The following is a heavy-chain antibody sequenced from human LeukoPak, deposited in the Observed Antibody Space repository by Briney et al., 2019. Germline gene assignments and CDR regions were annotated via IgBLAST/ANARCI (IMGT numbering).Heavy chain of an antibody. CDR1: GFTFNSYA. CDR3: ARYSSGWEYYYYYYYMDV. CDR2: ISGSGDKT. D-gene: IGHD6-19*01. V-gene: IGHV3-23*01. Sequence: GGSLRLSCAASGFTFNSYAMSWVRQAPGKGLEWVSSISGSGDKTYYADSVKGRLTISRDNSKNTLYLQMNSLRAEDTAVYYCARYSSGWEYYYYYYYMDVWGKGTTITVSS. J-gene: IGHJ6*03.